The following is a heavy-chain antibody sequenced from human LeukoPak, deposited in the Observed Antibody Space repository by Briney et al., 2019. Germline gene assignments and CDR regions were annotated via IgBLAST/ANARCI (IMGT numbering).Heavy chain of an antibody. D-gene: IGHD1-1*01. CDR2: IRSNGDTT. CDR3: AKGQELNDGVFDS. J-gene: IGHJ4*02. CDR1: GFTFSSIA. Sequence: GGSLRLSCAASGFTFSSIAMTWVRQAPGKGLEWVSSIRSNGDTTYNADSVKGRFTISRDNSKNTLYLQMNSLRVEDTAIYYCAKGQELNDGVFDSWGQGTLVTVSS. V-gene: IGHV3-23*01.